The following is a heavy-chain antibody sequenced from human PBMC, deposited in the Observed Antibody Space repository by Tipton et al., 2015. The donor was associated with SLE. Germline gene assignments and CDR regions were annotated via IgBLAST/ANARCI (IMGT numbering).Heavy chain of an antibody. Sequence: TLSLTCTVSGGSISSYYWSWIRQPPGKGLEWIGEINHSGSTNYNPSLKSRVTISVDTSKNQFSLKLSSVTAADTAVYYCARGYSSSWSYWGQGTLVTVSS. CDR2: INHSGST. D-gene: IGHD6-13*01. CDR1: GGSISSYY. J-gene: IGHJ4*02. CDR3: ARGYSSSWSY. V-gene: IGHV4-34*01.